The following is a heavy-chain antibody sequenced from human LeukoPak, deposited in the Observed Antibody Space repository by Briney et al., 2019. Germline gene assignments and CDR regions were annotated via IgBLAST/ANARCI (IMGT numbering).Heavy chain of an antibody. D-gene: IGHD3/OR15-3a*01. CDR1: GGSISSGSYY. V-gene: IGHV4-61*02. J-gene: IGHJ6*03. CDR3: AAGMISSNYYYMDV. Sequence: SETLSLTCTVSGGSISSGSYYWSWIRQPAGKGLEWIGRIYTSGSTNYNPSLKSRVTISVDTSKNQFSLKLSSVTAADTAVYYCAAGMISSNYYYMDVWGKGTTVTVSS. CDR2: IYTSGST.